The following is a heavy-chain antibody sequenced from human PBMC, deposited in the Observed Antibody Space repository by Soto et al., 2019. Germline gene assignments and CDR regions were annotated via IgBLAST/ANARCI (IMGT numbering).Heavy chain of an antibody. CDR3: AKAIRGYSSYDY. V-gene: IGHV4-4*02. D-gene: IGHD5-18*01. CDR1: GGSISSTNW. Sequence: QVQLQESGPGLVKPSGTLSLTCAVSGGSISSTNWWSWVRQPPGKGLEWIGEIYHSGSINYNPYLKSRVTISVDKSKNQFSLKLSSVTAADTAVYYCAKAIRGYSSYDYWGQGTLVTVSS. CDR2: IYHSGSI. J-gene: IGHJ4*02.